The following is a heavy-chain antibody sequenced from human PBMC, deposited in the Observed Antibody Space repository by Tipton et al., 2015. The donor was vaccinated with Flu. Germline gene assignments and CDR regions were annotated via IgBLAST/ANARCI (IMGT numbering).Heavy chain of an antibody. CDR1: GYIFSSFW. CDR3: ARVSYHDSSGHLQSPIHQNIFDI. J-gene: IGHJ3*02. D-gene: IGHD3-22*01. CDR2: IYPGDSST. Sequence: VQLVQSGAEVKKSGESLKISCKGSGYIFSSFWIGWVRQMPGKGLELMGIIYPGDSSTKYSPAFQGQVTISADKSISSVELQWRRLTASDTATYYCARVSYHDSSGHLQSPIHQNIFDIWGQGTRVTVSS. V-gene: IGHV5-51*03.